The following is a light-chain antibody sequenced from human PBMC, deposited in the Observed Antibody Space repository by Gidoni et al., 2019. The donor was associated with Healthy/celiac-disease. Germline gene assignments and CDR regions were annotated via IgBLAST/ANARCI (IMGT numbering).Light chain of an antibody. Sequence: SYELTQQPSVSVSPGQPASITCSGDKLGDKYACWYQQKPGQSPVLVIYQASERPSGIPERFSGSNSGNTATLTISGTQPMDEADYYCQAWDSSTAHEVFGAGTKLTVL. CDR1: KLGDKY. CDR3: QAWDSSTAHEV. J-gene: IGLJ2*01. CDR2: QAS. V-gene: IGLV3-1*01.